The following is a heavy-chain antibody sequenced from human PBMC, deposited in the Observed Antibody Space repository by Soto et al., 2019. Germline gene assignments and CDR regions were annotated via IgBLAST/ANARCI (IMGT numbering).Heavy chain of an antibody. J-gene: IGHJ4*02. D-gene: IGHD6-6*01. CDR1: GYTFTGYY. Sequence: ASVKVSCKASGYTFTGYYMHWVRQAPGQGLEWMGWINPNSGGTNYAQKFQGRVTMTRDTSISTAYMELSRLRSDDTAVYYCARDGITAARDFDYWRQGTLVTVSS. CDR3: ARDGITAARDFDY. CDR2: INPNSGGT. V-gene: IGHV1-2*02.